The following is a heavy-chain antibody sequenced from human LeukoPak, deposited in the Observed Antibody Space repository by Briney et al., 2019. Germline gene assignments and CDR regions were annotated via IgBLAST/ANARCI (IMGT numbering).Heavy chain of an antibody. CDR2: INPSGGST. CDR3: ARSMQQLRHFQH. CDR1: GYTFTSYP. V-gene: IGHV1-46*01. J-gene: IGHJ1*01. D-gene: IGHD6-13*01. Sequence: ASVKVSCKASGYTFTSYPMHWVRQAPGQGLEWMGIINPSGGSTNYAQKFQGRVTMTRDTSISTAYMELSRLRSDDTAVYYCARSMQQLRHFQHWGQGTLVTVSS.